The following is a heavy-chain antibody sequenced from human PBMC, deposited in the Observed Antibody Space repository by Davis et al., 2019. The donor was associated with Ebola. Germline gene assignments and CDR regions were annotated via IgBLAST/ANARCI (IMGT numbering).Heavy chain of an antibody. D-gene: IGHD2-21*02. CDR2: ISSSSRTI. J-gene: IGHJ4*02. CDR3: AKSDKLDY. CDR1: GFTFSNYG. V-gene: IGHV3-48*02. Sequence: GESLKISCAASGFTFSNYGMNWVRQAPGKGLEWVSYISSSSRTIFYADSVKGRFTVSRDNAKNSLYLQMNSLRDEDTAVYYCAKSDKLDYWGQGTLVTVSS.